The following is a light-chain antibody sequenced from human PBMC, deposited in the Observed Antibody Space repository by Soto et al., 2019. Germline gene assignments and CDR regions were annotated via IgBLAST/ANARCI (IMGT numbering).Light chain of an antibody. CDR1: QDISNY. CDR2: DAS. V-gene: IGKV1-33*01. J-gene: IGKJ5*01. Sequence: DTQMTQSPSSLSASVGNRVSITCRASQDISNYLAWYQQKPGRAPKLLIYDASNLEAGVPSRFRGSGYGTDFNLKIRRLQNEDLETYYCQQYEKIQPFGKGPRLEIK. CDR3: QQYEKIQP.